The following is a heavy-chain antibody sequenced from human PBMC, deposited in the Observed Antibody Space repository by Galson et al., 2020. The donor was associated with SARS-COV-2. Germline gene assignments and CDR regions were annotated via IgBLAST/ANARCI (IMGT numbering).Heavy chain of an antibody. V-gene: IGHV3-15*01. J-gene: IGHJ3*01. CDR2: VKHKRSGETP. D-gene: IGHD1-7*01. CDR3: AWMGTFYTINV. Sequence: VETGGFLRLSCAVSGLTLSDAWMTWVRQAPGKGLEWVGRVKHKRSGETPDYGPPVKGRFTISRDESKDTVYLQMNSLKMEDTGMYFCAWMGTFYTINVWGQGTTVTVSS. CDR1: GLTLSDAW.